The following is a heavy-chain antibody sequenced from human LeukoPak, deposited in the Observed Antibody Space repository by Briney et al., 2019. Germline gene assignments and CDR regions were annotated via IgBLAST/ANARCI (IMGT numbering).Heavy chain of an antibody. CDR1: GFTFSTYW. J-gene: IGHJ4*02. V-gene: IGHV3-74*01. Sequence: GGSLRLSCAASGFTFSTYWMHWVRQAPGKGLVWVSCINSDGSSTSYADSVKGRFTISRDNAKNTLYLQMNSLRDEDTAVYYCAKGGIGSSSGLDYWGQGTLVTVSS. CDR2: INSDGSST. D-gene: IGHD5-18*01. CDR3: AKGGIGSSSGLDY.